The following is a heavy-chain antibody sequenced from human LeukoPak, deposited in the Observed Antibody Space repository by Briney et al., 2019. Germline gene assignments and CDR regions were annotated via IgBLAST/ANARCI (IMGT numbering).Heavy chain of an antibody. CDR1: GYTFTSYG. CDR3: ARVYLTTIYYYYMDV. D-gene: IGHD4/OR15-4a*01. J-gene: IGHJ6*03. CDR2: ISAYNGNT. V-gene: IGHV1-18*01. Sequence: ASVKVSCKASGYTFTSYGISWVRQAPGLGLEWMGWISAYNGNTNYAQKLQGRVTMTTDTSTSTAYMELRSLRSDDTAVYYCARVYLTTIYYYYMDVWGKGTTVTVSS.